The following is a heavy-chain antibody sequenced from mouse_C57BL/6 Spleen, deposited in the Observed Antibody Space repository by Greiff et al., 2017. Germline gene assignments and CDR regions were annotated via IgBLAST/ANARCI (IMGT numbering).Heavy chain of an antibody. D-gene: IGHD2-5*01. CDR2: FYPGSGSI. CDR1: GYTFTEYT. Sequence: QVQLQQSGAELVKPGASVKLSCKASGYTFTEYTIHWVKQRSGQGLEWIGWFYPGSGSIKYNENFKDKATLTADKSSSTVYMERSRLTSEDSAVYFCARHEGGYYSNYGAMDYWGQGTSVTVSS. J-gene: IGHJ4*01. V-gene: IGHV1-62-2*01. CDR3: ARHEGGYYSNYGAMDY.